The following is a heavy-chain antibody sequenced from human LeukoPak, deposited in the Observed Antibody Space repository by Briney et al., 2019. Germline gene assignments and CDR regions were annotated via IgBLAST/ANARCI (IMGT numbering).Heavy chain of an antibody. CDR3: AKDTAPAYYYYGMDV. V-gene: IGHV3-9*01. CDR1: GFIFDDYA. CDR2: ISWNSGSI. J-gene: IGHJ6*02. Sequence: GGSLRLSCAASGFIFDDYAMHWVRQAPGKGLEWVSGISWNSGSIGYADSVKGRFTISRDNAKNSLYLQMNSLRAEDTALYYCAKDTAPAYYYYGMDVWGQGTTVTVSS.